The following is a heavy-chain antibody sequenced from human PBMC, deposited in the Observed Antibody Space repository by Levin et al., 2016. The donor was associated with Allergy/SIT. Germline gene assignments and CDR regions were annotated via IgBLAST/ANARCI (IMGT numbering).Heavy chain of an antibody. J-gene: IGHJ4*02. CDR3: AKVFRVVNYYDSSGYSGIDY. CDR2: ISGSGGST. CDR1: GFTFSSYA. Sequence: GESLKISCAASGFTFSSYAMSWVRQAPGKGLEWVSAISGSGGSTYYADSVKGRFTISRDNSKNTLYLQMNSLRAEDTAVYYCAKVFRVVNYYDSSGYSGIDYWGQGTLVTVSS. V-gene: IGHV3-23*01. D-gene: IGHD3-22*01.